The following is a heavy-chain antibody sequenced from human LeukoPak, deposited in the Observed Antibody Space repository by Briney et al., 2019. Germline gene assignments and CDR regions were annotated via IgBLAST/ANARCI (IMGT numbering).Heavy chain of an antibody. CDR1: GGSISSYY. V-gene: IGHV4-59*01. CDR3: ARLYDSSGYSS. D-gene: IGHD3-22*01. J-gene: IGHJ5*02. CDR2: IYYSGST. Sequence: SETLSLTCTVSGGSISSYYWSWIRQPPGKGLEWIGYIYYSGSTNYNPSLKSRVTISVDTSKNQFSLKLSSVTAADTAVYYCARLYDSSGYSSWGQGTLVTVSS.